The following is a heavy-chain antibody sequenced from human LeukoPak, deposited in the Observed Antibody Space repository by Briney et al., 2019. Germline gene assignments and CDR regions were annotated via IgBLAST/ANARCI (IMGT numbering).Heavy chain of an antibody. D-gene: IGHD2-2*01. Sequence: PGGSLRLSCAASGFTFSSYAMSWVRQAPGKGLEWVSAISGSGGSTYYADSVEGRFTISRDNSKNTLYLQMNSLRAEDTAVYYCARDGYCSSTSCQNFDYWGQGTLVTVSS. J-gene: IGHJ4*02. CDR2: ISGSGGST. CDR3: ARDGYCSSTSCQNFDY. CDR1: GFTFSSYA. V-gene: IGHV3-23*01.